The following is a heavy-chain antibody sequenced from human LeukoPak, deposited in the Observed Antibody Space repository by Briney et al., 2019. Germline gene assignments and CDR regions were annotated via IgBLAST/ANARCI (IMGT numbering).Heavy chain of an antibody. CDR3: ARDIGYGSGSYYVY. V-gene: IGHV4-39*07. CDR2: IYYSGST. CDR1: GGSISSSSYY. D-gene: IGHD3-10*01. J-gene: IGHJ4*02. Sequence: SETLSLTCTVSGGSISSSSYYWGWIRQPPGKGLEWIGSIYYSGSTYYNPSLKSRVTISVDTSKNQFSLKLSSATAADTAVYYCARDIGYGSGSYYVYWGQGTLVTVSS.